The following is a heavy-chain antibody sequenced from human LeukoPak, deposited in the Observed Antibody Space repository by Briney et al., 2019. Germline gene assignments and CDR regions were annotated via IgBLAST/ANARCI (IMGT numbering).Heavy chain of an antibody. V-gene: IGHV3-53*01. Sequence: PGGSLRLSCAAPGFTVISNYMSWVRQAPRKELEWASVIYSGGTTYYADSVKGRFTISRDNAKNTLYLQMNSLRVEDTAVYYCTRGPPDGSGNYYPGDFWGQGTLVTVSS. D-gene: IGHD3-10*01. CDR1: GFTVISNY. CDR3: TRGPPDGSGNYYPGDF. J-gene: IGHJ4*02. CDR2: IYSGGTT.